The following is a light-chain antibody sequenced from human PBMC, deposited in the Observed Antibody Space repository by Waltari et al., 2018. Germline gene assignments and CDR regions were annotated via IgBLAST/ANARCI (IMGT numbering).Light chain of an antibody. CDR3: QQYDNLLIT. CDR1: QDISNY. J-gene: IGKJ5*01. CDR2: DAS. Sequence: QMTQAPASLSASVGDRVTITCQARQDISNYLNWYQQKPGKAPKLLIYDASNLETGVPSRFSGSGSGTDFTFTISSLQPEDIATYYCQQYDNLLITFGQGTRLEIK. V-gene: IGKV1-33*01.